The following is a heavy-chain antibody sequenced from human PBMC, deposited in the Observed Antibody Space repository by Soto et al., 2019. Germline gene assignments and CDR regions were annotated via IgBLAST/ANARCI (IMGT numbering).Heavy chain of an antibody. Sequence: QVQLQQWGAGLLKPSETLSLTCAVYGGSFSGYYWSWIRQPPGKGLEWIGEINHSGSTNYNPSLKSRVTISVDTSKNQFPLKLSSVTAADTAVYYCARGGSGSYPHSYNWFDPWGQGTLVTVSS. V-gene: IGHV4-34*01. CDR3: ARGGSGSYPHSYNWFDP. D-gene: IGHD3-10*01. J-gene: IGHJ5*02. CDR2: INHSGST. CDR1: GGSFSGYY.